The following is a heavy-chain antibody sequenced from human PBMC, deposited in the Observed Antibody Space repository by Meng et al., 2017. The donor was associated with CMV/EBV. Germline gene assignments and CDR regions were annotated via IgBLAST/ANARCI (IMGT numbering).Heavy chain of an antibody. V-gene: IGHV3-11*06. CDR3: ARDDHVLWFGESGYYYGMDV. D-gene: IGHD3-10*01. J-gene: IGHJ6*02. Sequence: GGSLRLSCAASGFTFSDYYMSWIRQAPGKGLEWVSSISSSSSYIYYADSVKGRFTISRDNAKNSLYLQMNSLRAEDTAVYYCARDDHVLWFGESGYYYGMDVWGQGTTVTVSS. CDR1: GFTFSDYY. CDR2: ISSSSSYI.